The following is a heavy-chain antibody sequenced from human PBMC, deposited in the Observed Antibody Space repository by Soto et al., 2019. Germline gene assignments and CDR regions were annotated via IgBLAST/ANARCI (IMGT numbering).Heavy chain of an antibody. CDR1: GGSISSRNW. D-gene: IGHD3-3*01. CDR2: IYHSGST. V-gene: IGHV4-4*02. CDR3: ATTPFRGEYYDFRPPSDSAEYFQH. Sequence: LSLTCGVSGGSISSRNWWSWVRQPPGKGLEWIGEIYHSGSTNYNPSLKSRVTISVDKSKNQFSLKLSSVTAADTAVYYCATTPFRGEYYDFRPPSDSAEYFQHWGQGTLVTVSS. J-gene: IGHJ1*01.